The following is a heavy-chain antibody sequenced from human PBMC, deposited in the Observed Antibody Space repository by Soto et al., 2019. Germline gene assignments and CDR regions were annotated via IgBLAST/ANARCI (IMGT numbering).Heavy chain of an antibody. CDR1: GYTFTTYG. J-gene: IGHJ6*02. Sequence: SVKVSCKASGYTFTTYGINWVRQAPGLGLEWMGRFNPILSFSNSALKFQGRVTLTADKSTSTAYMVLSSLRSEDTAVYYCASSYYYGSGPLSIEYYYYGMDVWGQGTTVTVSS. CDR3: ASSYYYGSGPLSIEYYYYGMDV. V-gene: IGHV1-69*04. CDR2: FNPILSFS. D-gene: IGHD3-10*01.